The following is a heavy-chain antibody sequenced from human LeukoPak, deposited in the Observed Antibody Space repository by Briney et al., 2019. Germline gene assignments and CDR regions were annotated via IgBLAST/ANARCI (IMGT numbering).Heavy chain of an antibody. D-gene: IGHD3-9*01. J-gene: IGHJ2*01. CDR1: GFTFSNYW. CDR3: ARGSDVVTGPHSWYFDV. CDR2: IKQDGSER. Sequence: GGSLRLSCAASGFTFSNYWMTWLRQAPGKGLEGVANIKQDGSERYYVDSVKGRFTISRDNAKNSLYLQMNSLRAEDTAVYYCARGSDVVTGPHSWYFDVWGRGTLVTVSS. V-gene: IGHV3-7*01.